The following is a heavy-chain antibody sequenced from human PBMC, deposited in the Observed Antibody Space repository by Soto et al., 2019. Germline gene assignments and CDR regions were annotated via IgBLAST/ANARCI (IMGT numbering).Heavy chain of an antibody. Sequence: PGGSLRLSCAASGFSFGTYAMHWVRQAPGKGLEWVAVIYYDGSNRYYGDAVKGRFTISRDNSKSTVYLQMSSLRAEDTVVYYCARAFCTNGVCYYFFDYWGHGTLVTVSS. CDR1: GFSFGTYA. D-gene: IGHD2-8*01. J-gene: IGHJ4*01. V-gene: IGHV3-33*01. CDR2: IYYDGSNR. CDR3: ARAFCTNGVCYYFFDY.